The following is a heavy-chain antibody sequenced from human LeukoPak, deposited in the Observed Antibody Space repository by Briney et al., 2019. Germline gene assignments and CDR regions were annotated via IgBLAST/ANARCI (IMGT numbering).Heavy chain of an antibody. Sequence: SETLSLTCTVSGGSISSSSYYWGWVRQPPGKGLEWIGSIYYSGSTYYNPSLKSRVTIPVDTSKNQFSLKLSSVTAADTAVYYCARGTDYGDYLLDYWGQGTLVTVSS. J-gene: IGHJ4*02. V-gene: IGHV4-39*01. CDR3: ARGTDYGDYLLDY. D-gene: IGHD4-17*01. CDR2: IYYSGST. CDR1: GGSISSSSYY.